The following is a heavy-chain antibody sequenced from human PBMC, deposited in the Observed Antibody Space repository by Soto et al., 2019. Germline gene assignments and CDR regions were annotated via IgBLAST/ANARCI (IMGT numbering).Heavy chain of an antibody. Sequence: GASVKVSCKASGYTFTSYAMHWVRQAPGQRLEWMGWINAGNGNTKYSQKFQGRVTITRDTSASTAYMELSSLRSEGTAVYYCAREPPEDYDFWSGLYYFDYWGQGTLVTVSS. V-gene: IGHV1-3*01. CDR3: AREPPEDYDFWSGLYYFDY. J-gene: IGHJ4*02. CDR2: INAGNGNT. CDR1: GYTFTSYA. D-gene: IGHD3-3*01.